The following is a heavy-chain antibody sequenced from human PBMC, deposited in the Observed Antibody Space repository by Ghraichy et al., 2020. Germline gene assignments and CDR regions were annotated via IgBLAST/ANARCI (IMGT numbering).Heavy chain of an antibody. D-gene: IGHD6-13*01. Sequence: GGSLRLSCAASGFTFSDYYMSWIRQAPGKGLEWVSYISSSSSYTNYADSVKGRFTISRDNAKNSLYLQMNSLRAEDTAVYYCATRGGGYSSSHNFDYWGQGTLVTVSS. V-gene: IGHV3-11*06. CDR3: ATRGGGYSSSHNFDY. CDR1: GFTFSDYY. CDR2: ISSSSSYT. J-gene: IGHJ4*02.